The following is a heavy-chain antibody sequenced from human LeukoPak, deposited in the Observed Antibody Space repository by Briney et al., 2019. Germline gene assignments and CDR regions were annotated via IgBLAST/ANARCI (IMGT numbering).Heavy chain of an antibody. V-gene: IGHV1-2*02. CDR3: ARSAEHCNNGVCFTDYYMDV. D-gene: IGHD2-8*01. CDR2: INPNSGDT. J-gene: IGHJ6*03. Sequence: GASVKVSCKASGYTFTGYYMHWVRQAPGQGLEWMGWINPNSGDTNYAQNFQGRVTMTRDTSITTAYMELSSLTSDDTAAYFCARSAEHCNNGVCFTDYYMDVWGKGTTVTVSS. CDR1: GYTFTGYY.